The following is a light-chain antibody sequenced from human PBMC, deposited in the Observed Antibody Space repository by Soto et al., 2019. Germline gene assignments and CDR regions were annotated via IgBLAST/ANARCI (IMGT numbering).Light chain of an antibody. Sequence: IQMTQSPSSLSASVGDRVTITCRASQSISSYLNWYQQKPGKAPKLLIYAASSLQSGVPSRFSGSGSGTDFTLTISSLQPEDSATYYCQQSYSTPLTFGGGTKVDIK. CDR1: QSISSY. V-gene: IGKV1-39*01. J-gene: IGKJ4*01. CDR2: AAS. CDR3: QQSYSTPLT.